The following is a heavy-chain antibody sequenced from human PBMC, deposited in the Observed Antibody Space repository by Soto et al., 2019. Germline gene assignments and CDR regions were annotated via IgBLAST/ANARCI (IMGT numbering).Heavy chain of an antibody. CDR2: IFDSGNT. J-gene: IGHJ3*02. Sequence: QVQLQESGPGLVKPSETLSLTCTVSGGSISSYYWSWIRQPPGRGLEWIGYIFDSGNTDYNPSLKSRVTLSLDTSKNQFSLRLSSVTAADTAVYYCARDRSYSTSRYDAFDIWGQGTMVTVSS. V-gene: IGHV4-59*01. D-gene: IGHD6-6*01. CDR1: GGSISSYY. CDR3: ARDRSYSTSRYDAFDI.